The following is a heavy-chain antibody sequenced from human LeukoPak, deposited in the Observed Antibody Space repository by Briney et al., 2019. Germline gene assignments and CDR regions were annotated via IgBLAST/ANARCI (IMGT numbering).Heavy chain of an antibody. J-gene: IGHJ5*02. Sequence: SETLSLTCTVSGYYISSAYYWGWIRQPPGKGLEWIGSIYHSGSTYYNPSLKSRVTISVDTSKNQFSLKLSSVTAADTAVYYCARRGSSGWYFKVHNWFDPWGQGTLVTVSS. D-gene: IGHD6-19*01. CDR2: IYHSGST. CDR3: ARRGSSGWYFKVHNWFDP. CDR1: GYYISSAYY. V-gene: IGHV4-38-2*02.